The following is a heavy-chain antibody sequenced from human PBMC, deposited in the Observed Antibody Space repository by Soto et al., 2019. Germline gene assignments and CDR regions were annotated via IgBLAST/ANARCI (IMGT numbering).Heavy chain of an antibody. D-gene: IGHD3-10*01. J-gene: IGHJ6*02. Sequence: QVHLVESGGGVVQPGGSLTLSCSVSDFAFRLHGIHWVRHTPGKGLEWVAMIWHDGTRKYFRDSVRGRSTISRDSAKNKVYLQMNNLRGDDSALYFCARDRSSSYSYAMDLWGQGTTVTVSS. CDR3: ARDRSSSYSYAMDL. CDR2: IWHDGTRK. V-gene: IGHV3-33*01. CDR1: DFAFRLHG.